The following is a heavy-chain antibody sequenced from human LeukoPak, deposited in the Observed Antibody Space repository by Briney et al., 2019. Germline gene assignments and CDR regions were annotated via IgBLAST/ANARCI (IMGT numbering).Heavy chain of an antibody. Sequence: GGSLRLSCAAPGFTFSSYSMNWVRQAPGKGLEWVSSISSSSYIYYADSVKGRFTISRDNAKNSLYLQMNSLRAEDTAVYYCARDNQQWLVPIDYWGQGTLVTVSS. CDR2: ISSSSYI. CDR3: ARDNQQWLVPIDY. V-gene: IGHV3-21*01. CDR1: GFTFSSYS. J-gene: IGHJ4*02. D-gene: IGHD6-19*01.